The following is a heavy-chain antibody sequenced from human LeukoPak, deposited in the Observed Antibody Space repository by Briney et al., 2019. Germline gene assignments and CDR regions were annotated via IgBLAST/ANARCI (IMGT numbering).Heavy chain of an antibody. J-gene: IGHJ4*02. V-gene: IGHV3-9*01. CDR3: TKTIKTGGFDY. D-gene: IGHD2-15*01. CDR1: GFSLNDYG. Sequence: GGSLRLSCAASGFSLNDYGMHWVRRAPGKGLEWVSGISWDCGTIGYADSVKGRFTISRDNAKNSLYLQMNSLRADDTAFSYCTKTIKTGGFDYWGQGTLVTVSS. CDR2: ISWDCGTI.